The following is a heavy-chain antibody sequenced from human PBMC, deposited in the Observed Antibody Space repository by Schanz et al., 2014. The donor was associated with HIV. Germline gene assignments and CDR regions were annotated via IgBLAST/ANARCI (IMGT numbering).Heavy chain of an antibody. CDR2: ISGSGVST. Sequence: EVQLLESGGGLEQPGGSLRLSCAASGFNFNNYAMTWVRQAPGKGLEWVSSISGSGVSTFYAGSVKGRFTISRDNSKNTLYLQMNSLRAEDTAVYYCARSVGVRDEDGMDVWGQGTTVTVSS. CDR3: ARSVGVRDEDGMDV. V-gene: IGHV3-23*01. J-gene: IGHJ6*02. D-gene: IGHD3-10*01. CDR1: GFNFNNYA.